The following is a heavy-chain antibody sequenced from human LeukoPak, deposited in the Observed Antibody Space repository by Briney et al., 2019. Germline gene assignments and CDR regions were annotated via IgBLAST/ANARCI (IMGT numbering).Heavy chain of an antibody. D-gene: IGHD3-3*01. CDR2: IGASGGDT. Sequence: PGGSLRLSCEASGFTFSSYAMSWFRQAPGKGLEWVSGIGASGGDTDYADSAKDRFTISRDNSNNTLYLLMTSLRVEDTAIYYCAKDRGFLVHPSGNWFDPWGQGTLVTVSS. CDR1: GFTFSSYA. CDR3: AKDRGFLVHPSGNWFDP. V-gene: IGHV3-23*01. J-gene: IGHJ5*02.